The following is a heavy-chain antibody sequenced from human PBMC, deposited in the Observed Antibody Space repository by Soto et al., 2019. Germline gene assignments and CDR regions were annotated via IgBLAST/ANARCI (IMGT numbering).Heavy chain of an antibody. CDR1: GFTFSSYW. V-gene: IGHV3-7*03. CDR3: ARVAHHYDFWSGYYTPGYYYYGMDV. D-gene: IGHD3-3*01. CDR2: IKQDGSEK. Sequence: PGGSLRLSCAASGFTFSSYWMSWVRQAPGKGLEWVANIKQDGSEKYYVDSVKGRFTISRDNAKNSLYLQMNSLRAEDTAVYYCARVAHHYDFWSGYYTPGYYYYGMDVWGQGTTVTVSS. J-gene: IGHJ6*02.